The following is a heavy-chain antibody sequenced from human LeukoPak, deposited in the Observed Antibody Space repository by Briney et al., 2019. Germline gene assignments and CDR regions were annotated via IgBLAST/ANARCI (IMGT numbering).Heavy chain of an antibody. V-gene: IGHV3-23*01. D-gene: IGHD6-13*01. CDR1: GLTFSSYA. Sequence: GGSLRLSCAASGLTFSSYAMSWVRQAPGKGLEWVSAISGSGGSTYYADSVKGRFTISRDNSKNTLYLQMNSLRAEDTAVYYCARCDTSSWYGIDYWGQGTLVTVSS. J-gene: IGHJ4*02. CDR2: ISGSGGST. CDR3: ARCDTSSWYGIDY.